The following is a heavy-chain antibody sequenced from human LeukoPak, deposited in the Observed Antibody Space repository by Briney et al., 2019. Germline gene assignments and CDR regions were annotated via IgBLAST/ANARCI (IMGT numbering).Heavy chain of an antibody. CDR3: ARDVFDYYDSTGYWARNAFDI. Sequence: GGSLRLSCAASGFSFSIHDMTWVRQAPGKGLEWVSTISNSDNSTYYADSVKGRFTISRDNAKNTLYLQMNSLRAEDTAVYYCARDVFDYYDSTGYWARNAFDIWGQGTMVTVSS. D-gene: IGHD3-22*01. J-gene: IGHJ3*02. CDR1: GFSFSIHD. V-gene: IGHV3-23*01. CDR2: ISNSDNST.